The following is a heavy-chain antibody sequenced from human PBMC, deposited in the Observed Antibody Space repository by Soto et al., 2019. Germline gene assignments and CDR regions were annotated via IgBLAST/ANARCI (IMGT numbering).Heavy chain of an antibody. CDR1: GFTFSSYG. CDR2: IWYDESNT. CDR3: ARDIWVGHYYYYYYGMDV. Sequence: GGSLRLSCAASGFTFSSYGMHWVRQAPGKGLEGVEVIWYDESNTYYADSVKGRFTISRDNSKNTLYLQMNSLRAEDTAVYYCARDIWVGHYYYYYYGMDVWGQGTTVTVSS. D-gene: IGHD3-10*01. J-gene: IGHJ6*02. V-gene: IGHV3-33*01.